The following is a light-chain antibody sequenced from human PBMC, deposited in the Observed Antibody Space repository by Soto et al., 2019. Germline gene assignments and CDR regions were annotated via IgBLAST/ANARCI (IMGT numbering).Light chain of an antibody. CDR3: SSYARNRDVL. CDR1: SSDVGGYSY. J-gene: IGLJ2*01. CDR2: EVS. Sequence: QSVLTQPPSASGSPGQSVAISCTGTSSDVGGYSYVSWYQQHPGKAPKLMIYEVSKRPSGVPDRFSGSKSGNTASLTVSWLQAEDEADYYCSSYARNRDVLFGGGTKLTVL. V-gene: IGLV2-8*01.